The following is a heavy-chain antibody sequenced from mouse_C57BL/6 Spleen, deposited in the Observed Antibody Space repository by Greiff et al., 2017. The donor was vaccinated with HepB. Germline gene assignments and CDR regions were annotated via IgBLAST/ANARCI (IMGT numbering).Heavy chain of an antibody. D-gene: IGHD1-1*01. V-gene: IGHV1-61*01. CDR3: ARSPYYGSSRYFEV. CDR1: GYTFTSYW. Sequence: VQLQQPGAELVRPGSSVKLSCKASGYTFTSYWMDWVKQRPGQGLEWIGNIYPSDSETHYNQKFKDKATLTVDKSSSTAYMQLSSLTSEDSAVYYWARSPYYGSSRYFEVWGTGTTVPVSA. CDR2: IYPSDSET. J-gene: IGHJ1*03.